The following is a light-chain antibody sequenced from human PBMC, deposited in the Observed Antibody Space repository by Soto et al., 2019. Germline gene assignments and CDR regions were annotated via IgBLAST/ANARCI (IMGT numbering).Light chain of an antibody. J-gene: IGKJ4*01. V-gene: IGKV2-30*01. CDR1: RSVVYSYGNSY. CDR3: QYSHSHPLT. Sequence: DVVVTQSPLSLPVTLGQPASISCRSSRSVVYSYGNSYLNWFQQRPGQSPRRLIYKVSNRDSGVPDRFSGSGSGTDFTLTISSLQPEDFATYFCQYSHSHPLTFGGGTKGDIK. CDR2: KVS.